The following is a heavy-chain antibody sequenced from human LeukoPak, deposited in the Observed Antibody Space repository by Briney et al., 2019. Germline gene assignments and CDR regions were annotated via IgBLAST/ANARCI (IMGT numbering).Heavy chain of an antibody. CDR1: GFTFSSYE. CDR2: ISSSGSTI. D-gene: IGHD3-10*02. V-gene: IGHV3-48*03. J-gene: IGHJ4*02. Sequence: GGSLRLSCAASGFTFSSYEMNWVRQAPGKGLEWVSYISSSGSTIYYADSVKGRFTISRDNSKNSLYLQMNSLRTEDTALYFCARGTRFGELPSDYWGQGTLVTVSS. CDR3: ARGTRFGELPSDY.